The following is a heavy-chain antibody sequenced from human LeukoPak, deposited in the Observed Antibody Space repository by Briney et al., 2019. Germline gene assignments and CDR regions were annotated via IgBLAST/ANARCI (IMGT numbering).Heavy chain of an antibody. CDR1: GFTVSSNY. D-gene: IGHD5-24*01. J-gene: IGHJ6*02. CDR3: ARVMGLYYNYNGMDV. Sequence: GGSLRLSCAASGFTVSSNYMSWVRQAPGKGLEWVSCIGNSGGCIHYADSVKGRFTISRDNAKNSLYLQMNSLRAEDTAIYYCARVMGLYYNYNGMDVWGQGTTVTVSS. V-gene: IGHV3-21*01. CDR2: IGNSGGCI.